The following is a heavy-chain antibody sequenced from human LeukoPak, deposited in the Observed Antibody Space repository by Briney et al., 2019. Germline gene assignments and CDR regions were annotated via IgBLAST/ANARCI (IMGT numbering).Heavy chain of an antibody. D-gene: IGHD5-18*01. Sequence: SETLSLACTVSGGSISSYYWSWIRQPPGKGLEWIGYIYYSGSTNYNPSLKSRVTISVDTSKNQFSLKLSSVTAADTAVYYCARGYSDAFDIWGQGTMVTVSS. CDR1: GGSISSYY. CDR3: ARGYSDAFDI. J-gene: IGHJ3*02. V-gene: IGHV4-59*01. CDR2: IYYSGST.